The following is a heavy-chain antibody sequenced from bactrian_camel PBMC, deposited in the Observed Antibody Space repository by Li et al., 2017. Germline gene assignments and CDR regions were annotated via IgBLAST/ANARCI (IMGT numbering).Heavy chain of an antibody. CDR2: IDRAGYP. Sequence: HVQLVESGGGSVQAGGSLRLSCAVSGFGVSRLCMGWFRQAPGNMREGVASIDRAGYPTYTHSVKDRFTISKDNAKNTLYLQMNSLEPEDTAVYYCAADQFAFGLSPQYKYWGQGTQVTVS. D-gene: IGHD1*01. CDR3: AADQFAFGLSPQYKY. CDR1: GFGVSRLC. V-gene: IGHV3S53*01. J-gene: IGHJ4*01.